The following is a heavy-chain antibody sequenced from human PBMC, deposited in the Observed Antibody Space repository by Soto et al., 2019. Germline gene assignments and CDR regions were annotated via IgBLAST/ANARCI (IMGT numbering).Heavy chain of an antibody. J-gene: IGHJ5*02. Sequence: GGSLRLSCAASGFTFSDCYMSWIRQAPGKGLEWVSYISSSGSTIYYADSVKGRFTISRDNAKNSLYLQMNSLRAEDTAVYYCARGGYSSSWYPSDWFDPWGQGTLVTVSS. V-gene: IGHV3-11*01. CDR3: ARGGYSSSWYPSDWFDP. CDR1: GFTFSDCY. D-gene: IGHD6-13*01. CDR2: ISSSGSTI.